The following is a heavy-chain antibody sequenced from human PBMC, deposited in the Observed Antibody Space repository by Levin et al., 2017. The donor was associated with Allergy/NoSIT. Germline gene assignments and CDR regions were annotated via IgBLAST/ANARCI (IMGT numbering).Heavy chain of an antibody. J-gene: IGHJ4*02. D-gene: IGHD2-21*02. CDR1: GGSFSGYY. Sequence: SQTLSLTCAVYGGSFSGYYWSWIRQPPGKGLEWIGEINHSGSTNYNPSLKSRVTISVDTSKNQFSLKLSSVTAADTAVYYCARRRWGPPDYWGQGTLVTVSS. CDR3: ARRRWGPPDY. CDR2: INHSGST. V-gene: IGHV4-34*01.